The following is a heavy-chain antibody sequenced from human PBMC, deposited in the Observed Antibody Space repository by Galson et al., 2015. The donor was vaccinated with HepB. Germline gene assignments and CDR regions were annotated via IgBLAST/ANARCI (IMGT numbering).Heavy chain of an antibody. J-gene: IGHJ6*03. Sequence: SLRLSCAASGFTFSSYAMHWVRQAPGKGLEWVAVISYDGSNKYYADSVKGRFTISRDNSKNTLYLQMNSLRAEDTAVYYCARGGRGYCSSTSCSNYYYYYYMDVWGKGTTVTVSS. V-gene: IGHV3-30-3*01. D-gene: IGHD2-2*01. CDR3: ARGGRGYCSSTSCSNYYYYYYMDV. CDR1: GFTFSSYA. CDR2: ISYDGSNK.